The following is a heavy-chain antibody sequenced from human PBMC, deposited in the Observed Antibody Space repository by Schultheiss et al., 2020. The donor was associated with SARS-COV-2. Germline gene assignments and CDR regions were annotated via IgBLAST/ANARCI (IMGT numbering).Heavy chain of an antibody. Sequence: GGSLRLSCAASGFTFSSYGMHWVRQAPGKGLEWVSAISGSGGSTYYADSVKGRFTISRDNSKNTLYLQMNSLRAEDTAVYYCAKWNIVVVPAAIPTFGFDYWGQGTLVTVSS. V-gene: IGHV3-23*01. CDR3: AKWNIVVVPAAIPTFGFDY. J-gene: IGHJ4*02. D-gene: IGHD2-2*02. CDR1: GFTFSSYG. CDR2: ISGSGGST.